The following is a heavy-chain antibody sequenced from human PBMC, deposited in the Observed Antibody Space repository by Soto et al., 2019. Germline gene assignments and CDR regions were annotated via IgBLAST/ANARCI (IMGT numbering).Heavy chain of an antibody. CDR2: IWYDGSNK. CDR1: GFTFSSYG. CDR3: ARDTVRGDLRYYMDV. Sequence: QVQLVESGGGVVQPGRSLRLSCAASGFTFSSYGMHWVRQAPGKGLEWVAVIWYDGSNKYYADSVKGRFTISRDNSKNTLYLQMNSLRAEDTAVYYCARDTVRGDLRYYMDVWGKGTTVTVSS. D-gene: IGHD3-10*01. V-gene: IGHV3-33*01. J-gene: IGHJ6*03.